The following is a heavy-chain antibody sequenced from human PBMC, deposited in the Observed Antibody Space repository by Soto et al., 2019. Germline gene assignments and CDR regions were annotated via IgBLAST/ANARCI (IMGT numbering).Heavy chain of an antibody. J-gene: IGHJ4*02. D-gene: IGHD1-1*01. CDR3: ARLLQGNADY. CDR1: GFTFSSNW. Sequence: EVQLVESGGGLVQPGGSLRLSCAASGFTFSSNWMYWVRQAPWKGLVWVSRINSDGCSTIYADSVKGRLTISRNNAKNALYLQMNSLRDEDMAVYYCARLLQGNADYWGQGTLVTVSS. V-gene: IGHV3-74*01. CDR2: INSDGCST.